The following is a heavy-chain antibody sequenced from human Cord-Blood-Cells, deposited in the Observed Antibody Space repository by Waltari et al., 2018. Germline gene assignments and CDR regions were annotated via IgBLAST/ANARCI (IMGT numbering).Heavy chain of an antibody. V-gene: IGHV4-34*01. Sequence: QVQLQQWGAGLLKPSETLSLTCAVYGGSFSGYYWGWSRQPPGKGLEWIGEINHSGSTTFNPPLKSQGTISVDTSKDQCSRKLSSVTAADTAVYYCARGGGNSADAFDIWGQGTMVTVSS. CDR1: GGSFSGYY. CDR3: ARGGGNSADAFDI. J-gene: IGHJ3*02. D-gene: IGHD2-21*02. CDR2: INHSGST.